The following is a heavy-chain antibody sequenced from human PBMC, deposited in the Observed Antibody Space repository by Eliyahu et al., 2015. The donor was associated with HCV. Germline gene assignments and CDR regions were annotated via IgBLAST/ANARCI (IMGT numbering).Heavy chain of an antibody. Sequence: EVQLVESGGGLVQPGGSLRLSCAASGFTFSSYEMNWVRQAPGKGLEWVSYISSSGSTIYYADSVKGRFTISRDNAKNSLYLQMNSLRAEDTAVYYCARDSYSSSWWVSSDYWGQGTLVTVSS. D-gene: IGHD6-13*01. V-gene: IGHV3-48*03. J-gene: IGHJ4*02. CDR1: GFTFSSYE. CDR3: ARDSYSSSWWVSSDY. CDR2: ISSSGSTI.